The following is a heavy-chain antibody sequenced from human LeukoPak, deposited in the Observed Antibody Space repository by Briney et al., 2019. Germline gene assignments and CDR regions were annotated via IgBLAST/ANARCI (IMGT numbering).Heavy chain of an antibody. J-gene: IGHJ4*02. CDR1: GFTFSSYA. Sequence: GRSLRLSCAASGFTFSSYAMHWVRQAPGKGLEWVAVISYDGSNKYYAESVKGRFTISRDNSKNTLYLQMNSLGAEDTAVYYCARRAGYSSLDYWGQGTLVTVSS. D-gene: IGHD6-19*01. CDR2: ISYDGSNK. V-gene: IGHV3-30*04. CDR3: ARRAGYSSLDY.